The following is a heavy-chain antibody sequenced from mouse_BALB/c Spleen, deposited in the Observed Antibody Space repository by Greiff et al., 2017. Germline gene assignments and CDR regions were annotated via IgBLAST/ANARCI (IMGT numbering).Heavy chain of an antibody. J-gene: IGHJ4*01. CDR1: GYTFTDYA. V-gene: IGHV1-67*01. D-gene: IGHD2-4*01. CDR3: ARSGSTMINYYAMDD. CDR2: ISTYYGNT. Sequence: VQLQESGPELVRPGVSVKISCKGSGYTFTDYAMHWVKQSHAKSLEWIGVISTYYGNTNYNQKFKGKATMTVDKSSSTAYMELARLTSEDSAIYYCARSGSTMINYYAMDDWGQGTSVTVSS.